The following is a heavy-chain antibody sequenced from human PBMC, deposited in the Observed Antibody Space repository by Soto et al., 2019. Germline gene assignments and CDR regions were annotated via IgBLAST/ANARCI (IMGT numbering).Heavy chain of an antibody. V-gene: IGHV4-39*01. CDR3: YGWYSSSQNWFDP. D-gene: IGHD6-6*01. J-gene: IGHJ5*02. CDR1: GGSISSSSYY. CDR2: IYYSGST. Sequence: PSETLSLTCTVSGGSISSSSYYWGWIRQPPGKGLEWIGSIYYSGSTYYNPSLKSRVTISVDTSKNQFSLKLSSVTAADTAVYYSYGWYSSSQNWFDPWGQGTLVTVSS.